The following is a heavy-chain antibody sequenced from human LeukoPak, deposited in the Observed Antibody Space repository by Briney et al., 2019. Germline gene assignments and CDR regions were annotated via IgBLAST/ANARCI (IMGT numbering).Heavy chain of an antibody. D-gene: IGHD3-16*02. Sequence: GGSLRLSCAASGFTFSSYGMHWVRQAPGKGLEWVAVIWYDGSNKYYADSVKGRFTISRDNSKNTLYLQMNSLRAEDTAVYYCARGKVIGSFDYWGQGTLVTVSS. CDR2: IWYDGSNK. V-gene: IGHV3-33*08. CDR1: GFTFSSYG. CDR3: ARGKVIGSFDY. J-gene: IGHJ4*02.